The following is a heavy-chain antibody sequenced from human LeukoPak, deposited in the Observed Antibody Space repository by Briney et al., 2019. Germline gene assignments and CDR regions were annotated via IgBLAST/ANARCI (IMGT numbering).Heavy chain of an antibody. CDR2: IYSGGST. CDR3: ARSRSDPYDILTGYPNWFDP. J-gene: IGHJ5*02. V-gene: IGHV3-66*01. Sequence: GGSLRLSCAASGFTVSSNYMSWVRQAPGKGLEWVSVIYSGGSTYYADSVKGRFTISRDNSKNTLYLQMNSLRAEDTAVYYCARSRSDPYDILTGYPNWFDPWGQGTLVTVSS. D-gene: IGHD3-9*01. CDR1: GFTVSSNY.